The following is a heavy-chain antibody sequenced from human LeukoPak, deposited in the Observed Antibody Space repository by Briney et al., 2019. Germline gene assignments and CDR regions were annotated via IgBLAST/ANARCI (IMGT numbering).Heavy chain of an antibody. CDR1: GFTFSSYS. J-gene: IGHJ4*02. CDR2: ISSSRSTI. Sequence: PGVSLRLSCAASGFTFSSYSMNCVRQAPGKGLEWVSYISSSRSTIYYADSVKGRFTISRDNAKNSLYLQMNSLRAEDTAVYYCARAITIFGVVQHYFDYWGQGTLVTVSS. V-gene: IGHV3-48*01. CDR3: ARAITIFGVVQHYFDY. D-gene: IGHD3-3*01.